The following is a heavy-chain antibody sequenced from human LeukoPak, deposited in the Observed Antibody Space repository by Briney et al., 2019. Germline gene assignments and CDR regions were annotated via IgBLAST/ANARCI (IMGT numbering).Heavy chain of an antibody. Sequence: ASVKVSCKTSGGTFSSYAISWVRQAPGQGLEWMGGIIPIFGTANYAQKFQGRVTITTDESTSTAYMELSSLRSEDTAVYYCARAPTEMATMVGDYWGQGTLVTVSS. CDR2: IIPIFGTA. CDR3: ARAPTEMATMVGDY. J-gene: IGHJ4*02. V-gene: IGHV1-69*05. CDR1: GGTFSSYA. D-gene: IGHD5-24*01.